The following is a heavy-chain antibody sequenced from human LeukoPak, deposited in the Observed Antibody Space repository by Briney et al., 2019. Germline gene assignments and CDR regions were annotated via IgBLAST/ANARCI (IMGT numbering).Heavy chain of an antibody. V-gene: IGHV1-58*01. CDR2: IDVGSDNT. D-gene: IGHD2-2*01. J-gene: IGHJ5*02. CDR1: GFTFTGRSA. CDR3: AAPYSSTWFDH. Sequence: GASVKVSCKASGFTFTGRSAVQWVRQARGQRLEWIGWIDVGSDNTNYAQKFQERVTITRDMSTSTAYMELRSLRSEDAAVYYCAAPYSSTWFDHWGQGTLVTVSS.